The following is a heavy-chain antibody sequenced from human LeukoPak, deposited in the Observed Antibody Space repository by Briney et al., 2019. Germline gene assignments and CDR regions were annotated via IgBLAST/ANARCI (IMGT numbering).Heavy chain of an antibody. D-gene: IGHD6-19*01. CDR1: GLHFSGTA. J-gene: IGHJ5*02. CDR3: AKDGAQYSSGPECDP. CDR2: ISHDGMNA. V-gene: IGHV3-23*01. Sequence: GGSLRLSCAASGLHFSGTAMSWVRQAPGKGLEWVSAISHDGMNAYYADSVKGRFTISRDNSKKTVSLEMSSLTAADTGVYYCAKDGAQYSSGPECDPRGQGALVTVST.